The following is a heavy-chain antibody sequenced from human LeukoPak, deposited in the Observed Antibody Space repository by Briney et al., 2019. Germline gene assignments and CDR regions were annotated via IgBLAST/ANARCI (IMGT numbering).Heavy chain of an antibody. CDR3: ARLSEMFRGPQVIYYFDY. D-gene: IGHD3-10*01. CDR1: GFTFSSYW. V-gene: IGHV3-7*01. Sequence: GGPLRLSCAASGFTFSSYWMSWVRQAPGKGLEWVANIKQDGTEKYYVDSVKGRFTISRDYARNSLYLQLNSLRAEDTAVYYCARLSEMFRGPQVIYYFDYWGQGTLVTVSS. CDR2: IKQDGTEK. J-gene: IGHJ4*02.